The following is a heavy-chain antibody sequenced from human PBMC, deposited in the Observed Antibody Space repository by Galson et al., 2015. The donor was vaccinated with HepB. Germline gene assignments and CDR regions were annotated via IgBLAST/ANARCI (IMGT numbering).Heavy chain of an antibody. Sequence: QSGAEVKKPGESLRISCKGSGYSFTSYWISWVRQMPGKGLEWMGRIDPSDSYTNYSPSFQGHVTISADKSISTAYLQWSSLKASDTAMYYCARRPHSSSSSLYYYYGMDVWGQGTTVTVSS. CDR2: IDPSDSYT. D-gene: IGHD6-6*01. V-gene: IGHV5-10-1*01. J-gene: IGHJ6*02. CDR3: ARRPHSSSSSLYYYYGMDV. CDR1: GYSFTSYW.